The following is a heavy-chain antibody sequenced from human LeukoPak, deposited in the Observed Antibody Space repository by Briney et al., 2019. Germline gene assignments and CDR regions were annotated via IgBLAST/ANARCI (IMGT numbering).Heavy chain of an antibody. CDR1: GFTLSDFG. J-gene: IGHJ4*02. CDR2: IWYDGSKK. D-gene: IGHD3-22*01. Sequence: GGSLRLSCAASGFTLSDFGMHWVRQAPGKGLEWVAFIWYDGSKKYYADSVKGRFTISRDNSKNTLYPQMNSLRAEDTAVYYCGRRDYYDIKDWGQGTLVTVSS. CDR3: GRRDYYDIKD. V-gene: IGHV3-30*02.